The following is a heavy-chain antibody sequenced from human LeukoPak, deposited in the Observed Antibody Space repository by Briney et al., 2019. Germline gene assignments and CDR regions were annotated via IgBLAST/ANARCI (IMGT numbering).Heavy chain of an antibody. V-gene: IGHV3-30-3*01. J-gene: IGHJ6*02. CDR2: ISYDGSNN. CDR1: GFTFSSYA. Sequence: GGSLRLSCAASGFTFSSYAMHWVRQAPGKGLEWVAVISYDGSNNYYADSVKGRFTISRDNSKNTLYLQMNSLRAEDTAVYYCARVGDSGAVAHGMDVWGQGTTVTVSS. D-gene: IGHD6-19*01. CDR3: ARVGDSGAVAHGMDV.